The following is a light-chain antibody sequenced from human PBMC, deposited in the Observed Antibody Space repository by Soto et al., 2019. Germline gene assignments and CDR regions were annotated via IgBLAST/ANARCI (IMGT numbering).Light chain of an antibody. CDR3: TSYTSSSTGV. CDR1: RSDVGGYNY. V-gene: IGLV2-14*01. Sequence: QSALTQPACVSGSRGQSITISCTGTRSDVGGYNYVSWYQQHPGKAPKLMIYDVSNRPSGVSNRFSGSKSGNTASLAISGLQAEDEADYYCTSYTSSSTGVFGGGTKLTAL. J-gene: IGLJ3*02. CDR2: DVS.